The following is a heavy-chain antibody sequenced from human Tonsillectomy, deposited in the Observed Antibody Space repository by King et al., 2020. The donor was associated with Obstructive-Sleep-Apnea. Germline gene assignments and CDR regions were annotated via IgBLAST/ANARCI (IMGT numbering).Heavy chain of an antibody. CDR2: ISYDGSNK. Sequence: QLVQSGGGVVQPGRSLRLSCAASGFTFSSYPMHWVRQAPGKGLEWVAIISYDGSNKYYADSVKGRFTISRDNSKNTLNLQMNDLGAEDTAVYYCARGRGSWSFDYWGQGTLVTVSS. D-gene: IGHD6-13*01. V-gene: IGHV3-30-3*01. CDR3: ARGRGSWSFDY. CDR1: GFTFSSYP. J-gene: IGHJ4*02.